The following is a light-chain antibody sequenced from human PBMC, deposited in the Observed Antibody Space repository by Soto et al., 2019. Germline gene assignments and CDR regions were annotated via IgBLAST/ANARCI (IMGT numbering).Light chain of an antibody. CDR2: DVS. V-gene: IGLV2-14*03. Sequence: QSVLTQPASVSGSPGQSITISCTGTSSDVGGYNYVPWYQHHPGKAPKLMIYDVSNRPSGVSNRFSGSKSGNTASLTISGLQPEDEADYYCSSYTTSNTRQIVFGTGTKVTVL. CDR1: SSDVGGYNY. CDR3: SSYTTSNTRQIV. J-gene: IGLJ1*01.